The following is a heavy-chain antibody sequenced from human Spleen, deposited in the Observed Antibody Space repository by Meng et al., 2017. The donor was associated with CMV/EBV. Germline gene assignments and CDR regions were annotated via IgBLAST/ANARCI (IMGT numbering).Heavy chain of an antibody. CDR1: GDSVASNSAA. CDR2: TYYRSKWYN. J-gene: IGHJ5*02. D-gene: IGHD6-19*01. V-gene: IGHV6-1*01. Sequence: SGDSVASNSAAWNWIRQSPSRGLEWLGRTYYRSKWYNDYAVSVKSRITINPDTSKNQFSLQLNSVTPEDTAVYYCARSYGWGIWFDPWGQGTLVTVSS. CDR3: ARSYGWGIWFDP.